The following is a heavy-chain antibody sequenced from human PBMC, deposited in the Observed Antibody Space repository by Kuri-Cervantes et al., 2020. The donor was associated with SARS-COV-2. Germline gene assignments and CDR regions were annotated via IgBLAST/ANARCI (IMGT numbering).Heavy chain of an antibody. D-gene: IGHD6-13*01. CDR3: AKDAGIAAAGTRYYYYYYMDV. Sequence: GESLKISCAASGFTFSSYGMHWVRQAPGKGLEWVAFIRYDGSNKYYADSVKGRFTISRDNPKNTLYLQMNSLRAEDTAVYYCAKDAGIAAAGTRYYYYYYMDVWGKGTTVTVSS. CDR2: IRYDGSNK. V-gene: IGHV3-30*02. J-gene: IGHJ6*03. CDR1: GFTFSSYG.